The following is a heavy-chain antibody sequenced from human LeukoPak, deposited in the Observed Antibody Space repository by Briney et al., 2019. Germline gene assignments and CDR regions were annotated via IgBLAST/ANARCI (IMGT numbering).Heavy chain of an antibody. CDR3: ARANALYCSSTSCLFDY. Sequence: ASVKVSCKASGYTFTGYYMHWVRQAPGQGLEWMAWINPNSGGAYYAQNFHDRITMTRDTSISTAYMELSRLRSDDTAIYYCARANALYCSSTSCLFDYWGQGTLVTVSS. D-gene: IGHD2-2*01. CDR2: INPNSGGA. J-gene: IGHJ4*02. CDR1: GYTFTGYY. V-gene: IGHV1-2*02.